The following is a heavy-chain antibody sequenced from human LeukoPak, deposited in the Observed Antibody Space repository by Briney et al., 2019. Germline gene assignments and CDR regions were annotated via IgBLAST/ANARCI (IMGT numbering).Heavy chain of an antibody. CDR1: GCSISSYY. V-gene: IGHV4-59*01. CDR3: ARAVGSGSELDY. Sequence: SETLSLTCTVSGCSISSYYWSWIRQPPGKGLEWIGYIYYSGSTNYNPSLKSRVTISVDTSKTQFSLKLCSVTAADTAVYYCARAVGSGSELDYWGQGTLVTVSS. CDR2: IYYSGST. J-gene: IGHJ4*02. D-gene: IGHD1-26*01.